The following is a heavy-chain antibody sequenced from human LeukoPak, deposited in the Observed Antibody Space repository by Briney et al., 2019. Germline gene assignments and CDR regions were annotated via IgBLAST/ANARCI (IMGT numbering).Heavy chain of an antibody. CDR3: ASGVYSSGWYLDY. J-gene: IGHJ4*02. V-gene: IGHV3-33*01. Sequence: GGSLRLSCAASAFPFSSYGMHWVRQAPGKGLERVAVIWHDGSHKYYADSVTGRFTISRDNSKNTLYLQMNSLRAEDTAIYYCASGVYSSGWYLDYWGQGTLVTVSS. CDR2: IWHDGSHK. CDR1: AFPFSSYG. D-gene: IGHD6-19*01.